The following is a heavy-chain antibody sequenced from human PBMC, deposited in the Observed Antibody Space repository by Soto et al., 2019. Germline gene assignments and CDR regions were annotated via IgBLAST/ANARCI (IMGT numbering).Heavy chain of an antibody. D-gene: IGHD2-2*01. Sequence: QVQLVQSGAEVKKPGASVKVSCKASGYTFTSYGISWVRQAPGQGLEWMGWISAYNGNTNYAQKLQGRVTMTTDTSTRTAYMELRSLRSDDTAVYYCARAFPLGYCSSTSCYPFVYWGQGTLVTVSS. J-gene: IGHJ4*02. CDR3: ARAFPLGYCSSTSCYPFVY. CDR1: GYTFTSYG. V-gene: IGHV1-18*01. CDR2: ISAYNGNT.